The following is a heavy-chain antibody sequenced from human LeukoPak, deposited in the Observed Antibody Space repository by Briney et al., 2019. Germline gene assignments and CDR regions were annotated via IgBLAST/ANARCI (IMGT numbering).Heavy chain of an antibody. J-gene: IGHJ6*03. V-gene: IGHV1-8*03. Sequence: GASVKVSFKASGYTFTSYDINWVRQATGQGLEWMGWMNPNSGNTGYAQKFQGRVTITRNTSISTAYMELSSLRSEDTAVYYCARGPLLGYCSSTSCYDYMDVWGKGTTVTVSS. CDR3: ARGPLLGYCSSTSCYDYMDV. CDR2: MNPNSGNT. D-gene: IGHD2-2*01. CDR1: GYTFTSYD.